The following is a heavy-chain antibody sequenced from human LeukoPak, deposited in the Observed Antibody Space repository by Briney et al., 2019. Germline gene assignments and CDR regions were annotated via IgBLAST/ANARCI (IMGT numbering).Heavy chain of an antibody. CDR1: GFDFSNYV. CDR3: AKGDGLGLTYFDY. Sequence: GGSLRLSCAASGFDFSNYVMTWVRQAPGKGLEWVAGITSSGDITYYSDSVKGRFTISRDNSRNTQDLQMNSLRAEDTAVYYCAKGDGLGLTYFDYWGQGTLVTVSS. J-gene: IGHJ4*02. D-gene: IGHD2-21*01. CDR2: ITSSGDIT. V-gene: IGHV3-23*01.